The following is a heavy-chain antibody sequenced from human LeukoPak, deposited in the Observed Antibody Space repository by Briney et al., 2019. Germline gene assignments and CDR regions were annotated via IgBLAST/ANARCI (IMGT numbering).Heavy chain of an antibody. J-gene: IGHJ4*02. CDR1: GYSIRSGYS. CDR3: ARKRLYYDSSGYGNWDDY. CDR2: ISHSGST. V-gene: IGHV4-38-2*02. Sequence: PSETLSLTCIVSGYSIRSGYSWGWIRQPPGKGLEWMGTISHSGSTNYNPSLKSRVTMSVDTSKNQFSLKLNSVTAADTAVYYCARKRLYYDSSGYGNWDDYWGQGTLVTVSS. D-gene: IGHD3-22*01.